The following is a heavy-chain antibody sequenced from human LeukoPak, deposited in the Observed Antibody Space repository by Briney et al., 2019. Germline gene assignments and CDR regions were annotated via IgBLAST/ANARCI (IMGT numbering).Heavy chain of an antibody. CDR1: GGSISSSSYY. J-gene: IGHJ5*02. CDR3: ARETRSGGSLLRGNWFDP. V-gene: IGHV4-39*07. D-gene: IGHD2-15*01. CDR2: IYYSGST. Sequence: SETLSLTCTVSGGSISSSSYYWGWIRQPPGKGLEWIGSIYYSGSTYYNPSLKSRVTISVDTSKNQFSLKLSSVTAADTAVYYCARETRSGGSLLRGNWFDPWGQGTLVTVSS.